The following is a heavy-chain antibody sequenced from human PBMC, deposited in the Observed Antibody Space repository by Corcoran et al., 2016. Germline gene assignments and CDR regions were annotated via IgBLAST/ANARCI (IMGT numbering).Heavy chain of an antibody. Sequence: QVQLQQSGPGLVKPSQTLSLTCVISGDSVSSNSAVWNWVRQSPSRGLEWLGRTYYRSKWDNDYAVSVEMRVTINPDTSNNQFSLQLNSVTPEDTAVYYCARGSSWPQGYFDLWGRGTLVTVSS. CDR3: ARGSSWPQGYFDL. J-gene: IGHJ2*01. V-gene: IGHV6-1*01. D-gene: IGHD6-13*01. CDR1: GDSVSSNSAV. CDR2: TYYRSKWDN.